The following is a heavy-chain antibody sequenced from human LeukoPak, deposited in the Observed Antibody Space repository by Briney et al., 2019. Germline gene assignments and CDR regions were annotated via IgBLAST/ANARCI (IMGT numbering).Heavy chain of an antibody. Sequence: GGSLRLSCSASGFTFSDYDMTWVRQAPGKGLGWVSSISGLSSHIYYGDSVKGRFSISRDNAKNSLYLQMNSLGTDDTAVYFCGRAFPPLRTSSAGDLWGQGTLVTVSS. D-gene: IGHD3-16*01. CDR3: GRAFPPLRTSSAGDL. CDR2: ISGLSSHI. V-gene: IGHV3-21*01. J-gene: IGHJ4*02. CDR1: GFTFSDYD.